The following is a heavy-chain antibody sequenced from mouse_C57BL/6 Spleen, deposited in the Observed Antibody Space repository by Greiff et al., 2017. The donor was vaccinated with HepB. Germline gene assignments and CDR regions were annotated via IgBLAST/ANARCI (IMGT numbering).Heavy chain of an antibody. J-gene: IGHJ3*01. CDR3: ARYYYGSSYVSWFAY. CDR2: IDPSDSYT. V-gene: IGHV1-69*01. D-gene: IGHD1-1*01. CDR1: GYTFTSYW. Sequence: QVQLQQPGAELVMPGASVKLSCKASGYTFTSYWMHWVKQRPGQGLEWIGEIDPSDSYTNYNQKFKGKSTLTVDKSSSTAYMQLSSLTSEDSAVYYCARYYYGSSYVSWFAYWGQGTLVTVSA.